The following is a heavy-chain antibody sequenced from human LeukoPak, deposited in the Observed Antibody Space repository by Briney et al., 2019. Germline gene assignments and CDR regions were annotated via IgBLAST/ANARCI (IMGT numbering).Heavy chain of an antibody. CDR3: ARDRSMVRGVLEVAFDI. Sequence: PGGSLRLSCAGAGFTFSNYGRHWVRQAPGKGLEWVAVIWYDGSNKYYADSVKGRFTISRDNSKNTLYLQMNSLRAEDTAVYYCARDRSMVRGVLEVAFDIWGQGTMVTISS. CDR2: IWYDGSNK. CDR1: GFTFSNYG. J-gene: IGHJ3*02. D-gene: IGHD3-10*01. V-gene: IGHV3-33*08.